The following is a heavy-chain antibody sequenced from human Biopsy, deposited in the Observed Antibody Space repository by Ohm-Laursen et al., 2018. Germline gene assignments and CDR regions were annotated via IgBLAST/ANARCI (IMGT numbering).Heavy chain of an antibody. CDR2: INAKTGDI. J-gene: IGHJ4*02. CDR1: GYTFTGYH. V-gene: IGHV1-2*02. Sequence: ASVKVSCKASGYTFTGYHVHWVRQAPGQGLEWMGWINAKTGDINYAQKFQGRVTMTRDTSISAVYIDLRRLKSDDAAIYYCARDRMTDVFGGPTRTDVFDSWGQGTPVTVSS. D-gene: IGHD3-10*01. CDR3: ARDRMTDVFGGPTRTDVFDS.